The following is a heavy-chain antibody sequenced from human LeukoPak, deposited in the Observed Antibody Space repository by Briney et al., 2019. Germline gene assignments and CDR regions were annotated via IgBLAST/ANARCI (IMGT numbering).Heavy chain of an antibody. J-gene: IGHJ6*03. CDR3: ARTTEGYCRGRSCYSYYYYMDV. D-gene: IGHD2-15*01. V-gene: IGHV4-59*01. CDR1: GGSISSYY. Sequence: PSETLSLTCTVSGGSISSYYWSWIRQPPGKGLECIGYIHYSGSTNYNPSLKSRVTISVDTSKNQFSLKLSSVTAADTAVYYCARTTEGYCRGRSCYSYYYYMDVWGKGTTVTVSS. CDR2: IHYSGST.